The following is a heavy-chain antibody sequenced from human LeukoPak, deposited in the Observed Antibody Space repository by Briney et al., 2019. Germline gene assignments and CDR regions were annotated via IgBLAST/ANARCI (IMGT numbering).Heavy chain of an antibody. D-gene: IGHD3-10*01. V-gene: IGHV1-2*02. J-gene: IGHJ4*02. Sequence: GASVKVSCNASGYTFTDYYMHWVRQAPGQGLEWMGWINPNSGGTNYAQKFQGRVTMTRDTSISTAYMELSRLRSDDTAVYYCARDEDGSGSYYFDYWGQGTLVTVSS. CDR1: GYTFTDYY. CDR3: ARDEDGSGSYYFDY. CDR2: INPNSGGT.